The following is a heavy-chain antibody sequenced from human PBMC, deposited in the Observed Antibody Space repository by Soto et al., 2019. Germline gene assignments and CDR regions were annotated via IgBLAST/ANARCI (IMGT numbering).Heavy chain of an antibody. Sequence: GGSLRLSCAASGFTFSSYGMHWVRQAPGKGLEWVAVISYDGSNKYYADSVKGRFTISRDNSKNTLYLQMNSLRAEDTAVYYCAKIAARPYYGMDVWGQGTTVTVYS. J-gene: IGHJ6*02. CDR3: AKIAARPYYGMDV. D-gene: IGHD6-6*01. CDR2: ISYDGSNK. CDR1: GFTFSSYG. V-gene: IGHV3-30*18.